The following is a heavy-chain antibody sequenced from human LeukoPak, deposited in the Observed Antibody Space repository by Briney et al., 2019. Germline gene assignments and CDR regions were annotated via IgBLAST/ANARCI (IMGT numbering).Heavy chain of an antibody. V-gene: IGHV4-39*07. D-gene: IGHD5-18*01. CDR1: GVSISSSNSY. J-gene: IGHJ4*02. CDR3: AREGGYSYGYFDY. Sequence: PSETLSLTCTVSGVSISSSNSYWGWIRQPPGKGLEWIGSIYYSGNTYYNASLKSQVSISIDTSKNQFSLKLSSVTAADTAVYYCAREGGYSYGYFDYWGQGTLLTVSS. CDR2: IYYSGNT.